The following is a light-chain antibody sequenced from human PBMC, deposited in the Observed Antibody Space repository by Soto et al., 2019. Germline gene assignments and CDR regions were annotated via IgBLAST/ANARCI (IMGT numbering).Light chain of an antibody. Sequence: QSALTQPPSASGSPGQSVTISCTGSSSDVGGYNYVSWYQQHPGKAPKLMIYEVSKRPSGVPERLSSSKSGNTASLTVSGLQAEDEADYDCSSYGGSNTVVFGGGTKLTLL. J-gene: IGLJ2*01. V-gene: IGLV2-8*01. CDR1: SSDVGGYNY. CDR3: SSYGGSNTVV. CDR2: EVS.